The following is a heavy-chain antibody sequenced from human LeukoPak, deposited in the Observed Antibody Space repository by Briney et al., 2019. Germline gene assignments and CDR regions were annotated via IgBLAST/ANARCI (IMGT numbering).Heavy chain of an antibody. CDR1: GGSFSGYY. D-gene: IGHD2-2*01. J-gene: IGHJ6*03. V-gene: IGHV4-34*01. CDR2: INHSGST. Sequence: KPSETLSLTCAVYGGSFSGYYWSWIRQPPGKGLEWIGEINHSGSTNYNPSLKSRVTISVDTSKNQFSLKLSSVTAADTAVYYCARVVVSAADMDVWGKGTTVTVSS. CDR3: ARVVVSAADMDV.